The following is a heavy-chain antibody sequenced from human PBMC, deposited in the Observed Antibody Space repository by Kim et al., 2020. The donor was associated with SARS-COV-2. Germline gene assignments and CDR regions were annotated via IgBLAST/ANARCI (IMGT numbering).Heavy chain of an antibody. D-gene: IGHD3-10*01. J-gene: IGHJ4*02. V-gene: IGHV3-73*01. Sequence: GGSLRLSCAVSGFSIGDFYMHWVRQASGKGLEWVGRIKNKANNYATTYAASVKGIFTISRDESKNTAYLQMNSLNTEDMAVYYCARQATGTGSFDYWGQGILVTVSS. CDR1: GFSIGDFY. CDR3: ARQATGTGSFDY. CDR2: IKNKANNYAT.